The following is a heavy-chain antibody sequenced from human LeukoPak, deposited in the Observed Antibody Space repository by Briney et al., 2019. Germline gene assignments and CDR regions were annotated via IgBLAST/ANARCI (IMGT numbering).Heavy chain of an antibody. CDR3: TRSRRDGNDY. CDR1: GFTFSSSW. V-gene: IGHV3-7*01. D-gene: IGHD5-24*01. CDR2: INEDGSAK. Sequence: GGSLRLSCAASGFTFSSSWMSWVRQAPGKGLEGVANINEDGSAKYYVDSVKGRFTISRDNAKRSLDLQVNSLRAEDTAVYYCTRSRRDGNDYWGQGTLFTVSS. J-gene: IGHJ4*02.